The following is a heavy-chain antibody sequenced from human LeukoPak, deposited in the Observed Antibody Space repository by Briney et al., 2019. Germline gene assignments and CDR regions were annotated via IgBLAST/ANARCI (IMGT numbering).Heavy chain of an antibody. J-gene: IGHJ4*02. Sequence: SETLSLTCTVSGGSISSYYWSWIRQPPGKGLEWIGYIYYSGSTNYNPSLKSRVTISVDTSKNQFSLKLSSVTAADTAVYYYASLAFTYYDIVTGYYNPDYWGQGTLVTVSS. V-gene: IGHV4-59*01. CDR3: ASLAFTYYDIVTGYYNPDY. D-gene: IGHD3-9*01. CDR1: GGSISSYY. CDR2: IYYSGST.